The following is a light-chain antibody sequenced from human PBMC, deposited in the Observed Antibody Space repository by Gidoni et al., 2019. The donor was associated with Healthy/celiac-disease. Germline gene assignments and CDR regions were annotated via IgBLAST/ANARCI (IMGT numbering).Light chain of an antibody. CDR1: QSVSSN. V-gene: IGKV3-15*01. CDR3: QQYNTWPPVT. J-gene: IGKJ5*01. CDR2: GAS. Sequence: DIVMTQSPATLSVSPGERATLSCRASQSVSSNLAWYQHKPGQAPRLLIYGASTRATGIPARFSGSGSGTEFTLTISSLQSEDFAVYYCQQYNTWPPVTCGQGTRLEIK.